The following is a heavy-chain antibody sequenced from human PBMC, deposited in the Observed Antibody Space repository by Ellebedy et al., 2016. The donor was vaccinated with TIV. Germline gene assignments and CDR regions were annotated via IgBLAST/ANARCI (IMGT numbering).Heavy chain of an antibody. Sequence: PGGSLRLSCAASGFTFTNFGMHWVRQAPDKGLEWVAFISSDASKEYYADSVKGRFTISRDKSKNTLYLQINSLRVEDTAVYYCARKRRDGNSSGGGYFDYWGRGTPVIVSS. CDR1: GFTFTNFG. V-gene: IGHV3-30*12. J-gene: IGHJ4*02. CDR2: ISSDASKE. D-gene: IGHD5-12*01. CDR3: ARKRRDGNSSGGGYFDY.